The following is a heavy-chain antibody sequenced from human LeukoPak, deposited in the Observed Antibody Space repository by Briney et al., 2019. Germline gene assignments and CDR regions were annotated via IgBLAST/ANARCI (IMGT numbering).Heavy chain of an antibody. CDR3: ARDVAYSSSWSSSGSRRFDP. CDR2: ISAYNGNT. J-gene: IGHJ5*02. V-gene: IGHV1-18*01. D-gene: IGHD6-13*01. Sequence: GASVKVSCKASGYTFTSYGISWVRPAPGQGLEWMGWISAYNGNTNYAQKLQGRVTMTTDTSTSTAYMELRSLRSDDTAVYYCARDVAYSSSWSSSGSRRFDPWGQGTLVTVSS. CDR1: GYTFTSYG.